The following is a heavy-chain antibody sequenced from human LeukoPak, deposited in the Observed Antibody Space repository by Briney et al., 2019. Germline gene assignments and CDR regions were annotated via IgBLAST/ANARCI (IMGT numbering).Heavy chain of an antibody. CDR3: ARDLENDAFDI. CDR2: IYYSGST. Sequence: PSETLSLTCTVSGGSISSGGYYWSWIRQHPGKGLEWIGYIYYSGSTYYNPSLKSRVTISVDTSKNQFSLKLSSVTAADMAMYYCARDLENDAFDIWGQGTMVTVSS. J-gene: IGHJ3*02. CDR1: GGSISSGGYY. V-gene: IGHV4-31*03.